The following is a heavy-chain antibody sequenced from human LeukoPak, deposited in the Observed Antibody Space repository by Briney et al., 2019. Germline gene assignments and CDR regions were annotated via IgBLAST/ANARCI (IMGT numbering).Heavy chain of an antibody. CDR2: VYLGDSDT. D-gene: IGHD6-6*01. CDR3: AGFESRPNYFDS. J-gene: IGHJ4*02. V-gene: IGHV5-51*01. CDR1: GYRFTNYW. Sequence: PGESLKISCKGSGYRFTNYWIGWVRQTSGKGLEWMGIVYLGDSDTRYSPSFRGQVTISADKSINTAYLQWSSLKASDTAMYYCAGFESRPNYFDSWGQGTLVTVSS.